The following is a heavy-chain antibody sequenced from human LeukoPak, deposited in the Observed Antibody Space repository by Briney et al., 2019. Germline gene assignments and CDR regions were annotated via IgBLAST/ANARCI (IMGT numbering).Heavy chain of an antibody. Sequence: PSETLSLTCTVSGGSISSYYWSWLRQPPGKGLEWIGYIYYSGSTNYNPSLKSRVPISEDTSQKQFSLTLSPGTAAHTDGYYCAREPGGSSWYEDAFDIWGQGTMVTVSP. V-gene: IGHV4-59*01. D-gene: IGHD6-13*01. CDR2: IYYSGST. CDR1: GGSISSYY. J-gene: IGHJ3*02. CDR3: AREPGGSSWYEDAFDI.